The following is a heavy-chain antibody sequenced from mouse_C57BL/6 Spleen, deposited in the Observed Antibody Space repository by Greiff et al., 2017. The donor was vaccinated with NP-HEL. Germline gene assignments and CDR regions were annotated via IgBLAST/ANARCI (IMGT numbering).Heavy chain of an antibody. J-gene: IGHJ2*01. V-gene: IGHV5-17*01. Sequence: EVMLVESGGGLVKPGGSLKLSCAASGFTFSDYGMHWVRQAPEKGLEWVAYISSGSSTIYYADTVKGRFTISRDNAKNTLFLQMTSLRSEDTAMYYCAREGWDGVDYWGQGTTLTVSS. CDR2: ISSGSSTI. D-gene: IGHD3-3*01. CDR3: AREGWDGVDY. CDR1: GFTFSDYG.